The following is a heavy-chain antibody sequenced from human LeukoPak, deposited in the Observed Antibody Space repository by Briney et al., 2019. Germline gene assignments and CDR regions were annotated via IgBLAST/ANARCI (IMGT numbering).Heavy chain of an antibody. D-gene: IGHD5-12*01. V-gene: IGHV3-11*01. J-gene: IGHJ4*02. CDR1: GFTFSDYY. CDR2: ISSGGDIM. Sequence: PGGSLRLSCVASGFTFSDYYMSWIRQAPGKGLQWVSYISSGGDIMHYADSVKGRFTSSRDNAKNSGYLEMNSLGAEDTAVYYCAKDGAWLRFDDWGQGTLVTVSS. CDR3: AKDGAWLRFDD.